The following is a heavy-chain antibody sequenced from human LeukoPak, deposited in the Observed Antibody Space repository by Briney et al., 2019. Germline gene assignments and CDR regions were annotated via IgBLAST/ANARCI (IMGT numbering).Heavy chain of an antibody. CDR3: ALYCSGGSCYSMGGAFDI. Sequence: GGSLRLSCAASGFTFSRYDMSWVRQAPGKGLEWVSAISGSGDSTYYVDSVKGRFTISRDNSKNTLHLQMNSLRAEDTAVYYCALYCSGGSCYSMGGAFDIWGQGTMVTVSS. J-gene: IGHJ3*02. CDR1: GFTFSRYD. CDR2: ISGSGDST. V-gene: IGHV3-23*01. D-gene: IGHD2-15*01.